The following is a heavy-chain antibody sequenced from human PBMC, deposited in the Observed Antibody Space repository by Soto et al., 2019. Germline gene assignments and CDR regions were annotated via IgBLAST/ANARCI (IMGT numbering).Heavy chain of an antibody. Sequence: EVQLVESGGGLVQPGGSLRLSCAASGFTFSGHYMDWVRQAPGKGLEWVGRTRNKANKYTTEYAASVKDRFTISREDSQSSLYLQMNSLKTEDTAMYYCSRARSSSWGLDASDIWGQGTMVTVS. CDR1: GFTFSGHY. J-gene: IGHJ3*02. CDR3: SRARSSSWGLDASDI. V-gene: IGHV3-72*01. D-gene: IGHD6-13*01. CDR2: TRNKANKYTT.